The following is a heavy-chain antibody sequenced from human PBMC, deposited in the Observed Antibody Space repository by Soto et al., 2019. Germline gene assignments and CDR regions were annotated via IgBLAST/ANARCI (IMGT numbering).Heavy chain of an antibody. CDR1: GGSISSSSYY. V-gene: IGHV4-39*01. CDR3: AHPGKGGREDLYYYYYGMDV. CDR2: IYYSGST. J-gene: IGHJ6*02. D-gene: IGHD1-26*01. Sequence: SETLSLTCPVSGGSISSSSYYWGWIRQPPGKGLEWIGSIYYSGSTYYNPSLKSRVTISVDTSKNQFSLKLSSVTAADTAVYYCAHPGKGGREDLYYYYYGMDVWGQGTTVTVSS.